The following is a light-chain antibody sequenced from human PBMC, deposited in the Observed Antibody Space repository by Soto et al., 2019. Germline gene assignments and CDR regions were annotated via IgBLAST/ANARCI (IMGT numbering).Light chain of an antibody. V-gene: IGKV2-28*01. J-gene: IGKJ1*01. Sequence: DPVITQTPLALSVTPGQPASISFRSSQSLLHSNGYNYLDWYLQKPGQSPQLLIYLGSNRASGVPDRFSGSGSGTDFTLKISRVEAEDVGVYYCMQPLQSWKFGQGTKVDIK. CDR2: LGS. CDR1: QSLLHSNGYNY. CDR3: MQPLQSWK.